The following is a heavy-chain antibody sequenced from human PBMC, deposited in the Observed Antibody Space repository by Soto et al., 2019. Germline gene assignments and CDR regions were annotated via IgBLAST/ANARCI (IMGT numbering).Heavy chain of an antibody. D-gene: IGHD3-3*01. V-gene: IGHV4-34*01. J-gene: IGHJ6*02. CDR3: ARARFSQWSQDYYGLDV. Sequence: PXETLSLTCGLSGSLPVGSLSTYFWTWIRQPPGKGLEWIGEINHSGSPNYSPSLRGRVTISLGTSKKQFSLNLSSVTAADTAVYFCARARFSQWSQDYYGLDVWRQGTTATVSS. CDR2: INHSGSP. CDR1: GSLPVGSLSTYF.